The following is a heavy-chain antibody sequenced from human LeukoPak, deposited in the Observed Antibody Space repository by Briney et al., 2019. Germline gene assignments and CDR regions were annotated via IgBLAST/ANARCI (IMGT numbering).Heavy chain of an antibody. V-gene: IGHV4-61*02. CDR2: IYTSGST. CDR3: ASAYSVGASKWFGAFDI. D-gene: IGHD1-26*01. CDR1: GGSISSGSYY. Sequence: SQTLSLTCTVSGGSISSGSYYWSWIRQPAGKGLEWIGRIYTSGSTNYNPSLKSRVTISVDTSQNQFSLKLSSVTAADTAVYYCASAYSVGASKWFGAFDIWGQGTMVTVSS. J-gene: IGHJ3*02.